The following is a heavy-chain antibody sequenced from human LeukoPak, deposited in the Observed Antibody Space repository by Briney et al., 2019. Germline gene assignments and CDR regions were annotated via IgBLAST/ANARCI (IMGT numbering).Heavy chain of an antibody. CDR3: AKDYVGVASIDY. Sequence: GGSLRLSCVASGFTFSNYGMSWVRQAPGKGLEWVSHISFSGGSTYYADSVRGRFTISRDNSESTLYLQMNSLAAEDTAVYYCAKDYVGVASIDYWGQGTLVTVSS. J-gene: IGHJ4*02. CDR1: GFTFSNYG. V-gene: IGHV3-23*01. CDR2: ISFSGGST. D-gene: IGHD1-26*01.